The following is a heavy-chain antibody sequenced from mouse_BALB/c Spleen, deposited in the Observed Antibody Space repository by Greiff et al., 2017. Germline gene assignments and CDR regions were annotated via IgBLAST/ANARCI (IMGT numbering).Heavy chain of an antibody. V-gene: IGHV1-69*02. CDR3: ARGYYGSSAWFAY. D-gene: IGHD1-1*01. CDR1: GYTFTSYW. Sequence: VQLQQPGAELVKPGAPVKLSCKASGYTFTSYWMNWVKQRPGRGLEWIGRIDPSDSETHYNQKFKDKATLTVDKSSSTAYIQLSSLTSEDSAVYYCARGYYGSSAWFAYWGQGTLVTVSA. J-gene: IGHJ3*01. CDR2: IDPSDSET.